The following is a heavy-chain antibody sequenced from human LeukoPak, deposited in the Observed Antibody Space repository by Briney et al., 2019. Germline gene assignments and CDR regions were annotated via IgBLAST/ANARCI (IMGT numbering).Heavy chain of an antibody. CDR2: ISYDGRNI. D-gene: IGHD6-13*01. J-gene: IGHJ6*02. CDR1: GFTFSSYG. Sequence: GGSLRLSCAASGFTFSSYGMHWVRQAPGKGLEWVAVISYDGRNIHYPDSVKGRFTISRDISTDTLWLQMDSLRTEDTAVYYCARDQEQQLVREYYYYGMDVWGQGTTVTVSS. CDR3: ARDQEQQLVREYYYYGMDV. V-gene: IGHV3-30*03.